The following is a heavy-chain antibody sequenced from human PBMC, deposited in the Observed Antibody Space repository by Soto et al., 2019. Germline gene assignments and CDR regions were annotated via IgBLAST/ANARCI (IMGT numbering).Heavy chain of an antibody. D-gene: IGHD4-17*01. CDR3: AHRPHDSGAVVGYDGMDV. CDR2: IYWDDDK. CDR1: GFSLSTSGVG. Sequence: QITLKESGPTLVKPTQTLTLTCTFSGFSLSTSGVGVGWIRQPPGKALEWLALIYWDDDKRYSPSLKSRLTITKDTSKNQVVLTMTNMDPVDTATYYCAHRPHDSGAVVGYDGMDVWGQGTTVTVSS. J-gene: IGHJ6*02. V-gene: IGHV2-5*02.